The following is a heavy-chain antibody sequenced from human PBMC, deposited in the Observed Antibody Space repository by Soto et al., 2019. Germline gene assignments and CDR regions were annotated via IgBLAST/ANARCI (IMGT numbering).Heavy chain of an antibody. CDR2: IYRSGST. Sequence: QVQMQESGPGLVKPSETLSLTCTVSGDSVRNQYWSWIRRPPGRGLEWIGYIYRSGSTKYNPSLKSRLTISVDTSKNQFSLKLSSVTAADTAVYYCARTLDYGHMDVWGKVTTVTVSS. D-gene: IGHD3-16*01. J-gene: IGHJ6*03. CDR3: ARTLDYGHMDV. V-gene: IGHV4-4*09. CDR1: GDSVRNQY.